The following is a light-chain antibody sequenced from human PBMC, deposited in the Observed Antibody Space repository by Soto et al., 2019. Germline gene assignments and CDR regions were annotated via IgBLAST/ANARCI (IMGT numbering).Light chain of an antibody. CDR2: AVT. CDR1: SSDVGGYDQ. V-gene: IGLV2-14*01. Sequence: QSALTQPPSVSGSPGQSIAISCTGTSSDVGGYDQVSWYQQHPGKAPKLMIYAVTTRPSGVSNRFSGSKSGNTASLTLSGFQDEDEADYSCSSYNGGGTVFGGGTKVTVL. CDR3: SSYNGGGTV. J-gene: IGLJ2*01.